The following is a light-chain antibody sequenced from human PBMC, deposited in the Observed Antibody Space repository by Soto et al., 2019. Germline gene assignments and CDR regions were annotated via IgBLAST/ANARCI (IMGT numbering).Light chain of an antibody. Sequence: DIPMTQSPSTLSASVGDSVTITCRASQSISTWLAWYQQKPGKAPKLLIYLASSLQSGVPSRFSGSGSGTEFTLTISSLQPDDFATYYCQQYDTYPVTFGGGTKVEIK. CDR1: QSISTW. CDR2: LAS. V-gene: IGKV1-5*03. J-gene: IGKJ4*01. CDR3: QQYDTYPVT.